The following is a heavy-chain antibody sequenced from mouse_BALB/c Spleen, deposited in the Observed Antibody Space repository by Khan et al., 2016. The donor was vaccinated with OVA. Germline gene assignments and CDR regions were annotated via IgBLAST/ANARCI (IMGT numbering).Heavy chain of an antibody. CDR1: GFSLTSYG. D-gene: IGHD1-1*01. CDR2: IWAGGST. CDR3: ARDHGNTYEYFDY. J-gene: IGHJ2*01. V-gene: IGHV2-9*02. Sequence: QMQLKESGPGLVAPSQSLSITCTVSGFSLTSYGVHWVRQPPGKGLEWLGIIWAGGSTNYNSALMSRLSISKDNSKSQVFVKMISLQTDDTAMYYCARDHGNTYEYFDYWGQGTTLTVSS.